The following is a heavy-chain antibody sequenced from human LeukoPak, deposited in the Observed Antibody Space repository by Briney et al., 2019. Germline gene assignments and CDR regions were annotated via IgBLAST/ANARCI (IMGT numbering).Heavy chain of an antibody. CDR1: GFTFSTYG. J-gene: IGHJ4*02. CDR2: ISGSGDST. CDR3: AKEYDRSGYEGTGFYY. V-gene: IGHV3-23*01. D-gene: IGHD3-22*01. Sequence: PGGSLRLSCGASGFTFSTYGMTWVRQAPGKGLEWVSGISGSGDSTYYADSVKGRFTISRDNSKNTLYLQMNSLRAEDTAVNYCAKEYDRSGYEGTGFYYWGQGTLVTVSS.